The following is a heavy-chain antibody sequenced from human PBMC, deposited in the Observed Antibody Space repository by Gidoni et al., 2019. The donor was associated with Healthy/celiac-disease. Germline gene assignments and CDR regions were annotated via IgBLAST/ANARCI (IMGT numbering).Heavy chain of an antibody. CDR1: GGSFSGYY. CDR2: INHSGST. CDR3: AGGYGGNSLTDY. Sequence: QVQLQQWGAGLLKPSETLSLTCAVYGGSFSGYYWSWIRQPPGKGLEWIGEINHSGSTNYNPSLKSRVTISVDTSKNQFSLKLSSVTAADTAVYYCAGGYGGNSLTDYWGQGTLVTVSS. D-gene: IGHD2-21*02. V-gene: IGHV4-34*01. J-gene: IGHJ4*02.